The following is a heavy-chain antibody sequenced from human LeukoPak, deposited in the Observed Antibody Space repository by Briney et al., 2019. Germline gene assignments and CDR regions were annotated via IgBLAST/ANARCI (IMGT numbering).Heavy chain of an antibody. D-gene: IGHD2-2*01. Sequence: GGSLRLSCAASGFTFSSYWMHWVRQAPGKGLVWVSRINSDGSSTSYADSVKGRFTISRDNAKNTLYLQMNSLRAEDTAVYYCAREGGYCSSTSCRYFDYWGQGTLVTVSS. CDR2: INSDGSST. J-gene: IGHJ4*02. CDR1: GFTFSSYW. CDR3: AREGGYCSSTSCRYFDY. V-gene: IGHV3-74*01.